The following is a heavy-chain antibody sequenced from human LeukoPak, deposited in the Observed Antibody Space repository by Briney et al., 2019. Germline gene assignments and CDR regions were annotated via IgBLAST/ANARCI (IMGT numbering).Heavy chain of an antibody. Sequence: PSETLSLTCTASGGSISSYYWSWIRQPPGKGLEWIGYIYYSGSTNYNPSLKSRVTISVDTSKNQFSLKLSSVTAADTAVYYCARDQEGSSSWINWFDPWGQGTLVTVSS. CDR1: GGSISSYY. CDR2: IYYSGST. V-gene: IGHV4-59*01. CDR3: ARDQEGSSSWINWFDP. J-gene: IGHJ5*02. D-gene: IGHD6-13*01.